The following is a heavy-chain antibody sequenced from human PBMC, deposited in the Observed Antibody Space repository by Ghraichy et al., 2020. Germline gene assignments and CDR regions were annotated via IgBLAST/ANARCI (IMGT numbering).Heavy chain of an antibody. CDR1: GFTFSSYA. CDR2: ISRSGGST. Sequence: GGSLRLSCATSGFTFSSYAMSWVRQAPGKGLECVSAISRSGGSTYYADSVKGRFTISRDNSKNTLYLKMNSLRAEDTAVYYCSKVGVGATTGAFDIWVQGTMVTVSS. D-gene: IGHD1-26*01. J-gene: IGHJ3*02. CDR3: SKVGVGATTGAFDI. V-gene: IGHV3-23*01.